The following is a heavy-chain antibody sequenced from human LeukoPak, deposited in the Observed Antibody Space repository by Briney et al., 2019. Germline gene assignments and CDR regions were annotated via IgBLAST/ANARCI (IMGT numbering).Heavy chain of an antibody. V-gene: IGHV3-66*01. CDR2: IYSGGST. Sequence: GGSLRLSCAASGFTVSSNYMSWVRQAPGKGLEWVSVIYSGGSTYYADSVKGRFTISRDNSKNTLYLQMNSLRAEDTAVYYCASPVDTPSYYYGMDVWGQGTTVTVSS. CDR1: GFTVSSNY. CDR3: ASPVDTPSYYYGMDV. D-gene: IGHD5-18*01. J-gene: IGHJ6*02.